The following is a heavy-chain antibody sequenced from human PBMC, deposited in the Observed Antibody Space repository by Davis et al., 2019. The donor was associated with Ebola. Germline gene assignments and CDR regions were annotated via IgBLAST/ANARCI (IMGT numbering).Heavy chain of an antibody. CDR3: ASSDLAARPWGWFDP. V-gene: IGHV4-59*11. Sequence: PSETLSLTCTVSGGSISSHYWSWIRQPPGKGLEWIGYIYYSGSTNYNPSLKSRVTISVDTSKNQFSLKLSSVTAADTAVYYCASSDLAARPWGWFDPWGQGTLVTVSS. CDR2: IYYSGST. CDR1: GGSISSHY. D-gene: IGHD6-6*01. J-gene: IGHJ5*02.